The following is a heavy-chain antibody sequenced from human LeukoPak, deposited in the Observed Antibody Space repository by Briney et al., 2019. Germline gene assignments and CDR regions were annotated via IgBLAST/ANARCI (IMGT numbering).Heavy chain of an antibody. J-gene: IGHJ3*02. Sequence: PSETLSLTCSVSSVSINGYYWSWIRQTAGKGLEWLGRFYFSGSSDYNPSLKSRVSMSIDTSQNHFYLRLTSVTAADTGVYFCAREVNEKHDAFDMWGQGTMVAVSS. D-gene: IGHD2-8*01. CDR3: AREVNEKHDAFDM. V-gene: IGHV4-4*07. CDR1: SVSINGYY. CDR2: FYFSGSS.